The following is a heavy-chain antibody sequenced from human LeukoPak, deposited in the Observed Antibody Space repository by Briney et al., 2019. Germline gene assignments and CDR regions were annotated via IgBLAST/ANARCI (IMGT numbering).Heavy chain of an antibody. CDR2: INHSGST. V-gene: IGHV4-34*01. D-gene: IGHD3-22*01. Sequence: PSETLSLTCAVYGGSFSGYYWSWIRQPPGKGLEWIGEINHSGSTNYNPSLKSRVTISVDTSKNQFSLKLSSVTAADTAVYYCARLSQYYYDSSGYHNREALDFDYWGQGTLVTVSS. CDR3: ARLSQYYYDSSGYHNREALDFDY. CDR1: GGSFSGYY. J-gene: IGHJ4*02.